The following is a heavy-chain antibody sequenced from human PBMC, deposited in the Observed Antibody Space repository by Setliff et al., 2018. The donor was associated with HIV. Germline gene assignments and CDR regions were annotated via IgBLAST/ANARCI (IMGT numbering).Heavy chain of an antibody. V-gene: IGHV1-3*01. D-gene: IGHD1-7*01. CDR2: INAGNGDT. CDR3: ARAGAVETTHFDY. CDR1: GYTFTNYA. J-gene: IGHJ4*02. Sequence: GASVKVSCKVSGYTFTNYAMHWVRQAPGQRLEWMGWINAGNGDTKYSQKFQGRVTFTWDTSASTAYMELRTLRSDDTAVYYCARAGAVETTHFDYWGQGALVTVSS.